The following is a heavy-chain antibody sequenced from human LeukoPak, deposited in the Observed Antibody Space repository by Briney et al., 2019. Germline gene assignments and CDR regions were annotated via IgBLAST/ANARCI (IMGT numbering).Heavy chain of an antibody. CDR2: IYYSGST. Sequence: PSETLSLTCTVSGGSISNNFWSWIRQPPGKGLEWIGYIYYSGSTNYNPSLESRVTILVDTSKNQFSLKLSSVTAADTAVYYCARDPIRITMIVVPRWAFDIWGQGTMVTVSS. J-gene: IGHJ3*02. CDR3: ARDPIRITMIVVPRWAFDI. CDR1: GGSISNNF. V-gene: IGHV4-59*12. D-gene: IGHD3-22*01.